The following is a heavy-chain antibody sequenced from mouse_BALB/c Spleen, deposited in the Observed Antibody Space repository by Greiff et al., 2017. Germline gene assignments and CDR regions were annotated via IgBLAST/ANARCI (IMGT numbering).Heavy chain of an antibody. V-gene: IGHV5-6-5*01. CDR2: ISSGGST. CDR3: ARKGGNDYDERGYFDY. Sequence: EVKLVESGGGLVKPGGSLKLSCAASGFTFSSYAMSWVRQTPEKRLEWVASISSGGSTYYPDSVKGRFTISRDNARNILYLQMSSLRSEDTAMYYCARKGGNDYDERGYFDYWGQGTTLTVSS. CDR1: GFTFSSYA. J-gene: IGHJ2*01. D-gene: IGHD2-4*01.